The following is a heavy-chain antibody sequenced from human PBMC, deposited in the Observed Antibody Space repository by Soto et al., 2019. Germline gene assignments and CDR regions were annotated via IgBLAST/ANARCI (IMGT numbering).Heavy chain of an antibody. Sequence: ASVKVSCKASGYTFTGYYMHWVRKDPGQGLEWMGWINPNSGGTNYAQKFQGWVTMTRDTSISTAYMELSRLRSDDTAVYYCARALVAARRGIAVAGTDIGYRGKGSLVTVSS. CDR3: ARALVAARRGIAVAGTDIGY. CDR2: INPNSGGT. CDR1: GYTFTGYY. D-gene: IGHD6-19*01. J-gene: IGHJ4*02. V-gene: IGHV1-2*04.